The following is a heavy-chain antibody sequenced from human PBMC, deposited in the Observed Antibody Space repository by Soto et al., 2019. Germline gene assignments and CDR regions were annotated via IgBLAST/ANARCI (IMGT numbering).Heavy chain of an antibody. J-gene: IGHJ6*02. V-gene: IGHV3-30*18. CDR1: GFTFSSYG. CDR2: ISYDGSNK. Sequence: QVQLVESGGGVVQPGRSLRLSCAASGFTFSSYGMNWVRQAPGKGLEWVAVISYDGSNKYYADSVKGRFTISIDSSKNMLYLQMNRLRAEDTAVYYCAKEDSSSWHYYYGMDVWVQGTTVTVSS. D-gene: IGHD6-13*01. CDR3: AKEDSSSWHYYYGMDV.